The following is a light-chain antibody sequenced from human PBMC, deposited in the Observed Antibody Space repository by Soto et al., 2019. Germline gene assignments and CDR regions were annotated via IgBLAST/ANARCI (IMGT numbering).Light chain of an antibody. CDR2: DVS. CDR3: SSYTSSSTGV. CDR1: CSDVGGYNY. Sequence: LTQPASVSGSPGQSITISCTGTCSDVGGYNYVSWYQQHPGKAPKLMIYDVSNRPSGVSNRFSGSKSGNTASLTISGLQAEDEADYYCSSYTSSSTGVFGTGTKVTVL. J-gene: IGLJ1*01. V-gene: IGLV2-14*01.